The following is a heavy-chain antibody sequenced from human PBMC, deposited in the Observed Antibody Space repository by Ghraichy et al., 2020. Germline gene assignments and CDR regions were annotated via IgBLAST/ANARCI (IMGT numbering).Heavy chain of an antibody. V-gene: IGHV3-13*01. J-gene: IGHJ3*02. D-gene: IGHD6-19*01. Sequence: GESLNISCAASGFTFSSYDMHWVRQATGKGLEWVSTISTAGDTYYQGSVMGRFTITKENDKNYLYLQINSLRAEDTTVYYCDRDSSSSGWLGAFDICGPWTMFTVSS. CDR2: ISTAGDT. CDR1: GFTFSSYD. CDR3: DRDSSSSGWLGAFDI.